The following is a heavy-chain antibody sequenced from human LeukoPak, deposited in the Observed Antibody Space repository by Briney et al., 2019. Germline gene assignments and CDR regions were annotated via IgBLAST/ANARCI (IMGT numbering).Heavy chain of an antibody. CDR2: ISSSSSTI. CDR3: ARLESVVATTVDY. CDR1: GFTVSSNY. V-gene: IGHV3-48*02. J-gene: IGHJ4*02. Sequence: GGSLRLSCAASGFTVSSNYMSWVRQAPGKGLEWVSYISSSSSTIYYADSVKGRFTISRDNAKNSLYLQMNSLRDEDTAVYYCARLESVVATTVDYWGQGALVTVSS. D-gene: IGHD5-12*01.